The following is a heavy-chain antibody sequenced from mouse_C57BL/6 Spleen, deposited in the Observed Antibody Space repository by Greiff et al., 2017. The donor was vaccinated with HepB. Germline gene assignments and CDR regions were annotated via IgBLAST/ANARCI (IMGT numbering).Heavy chain of an antibody. CDR1: GYTFTDYY. J-gene: IGHJ3*01. V-gene: IGHV1-19*01. Sequence: EVQLQQSGPVLVKPGASVKMSCKASGYTFTDYYMNWVKQSHGKSLEWIGVINPYNGGTSYNQKFKGKATLTVDKSSSTAYMELNSLTSEDSAVYYCARTGIYYDYDVAWFAYWGQGTLVTVSA. CDR2: INPYNGGT. D-gene: IGHD2-4*01. CDR3: ARTGIYYDYDVAWFAY.